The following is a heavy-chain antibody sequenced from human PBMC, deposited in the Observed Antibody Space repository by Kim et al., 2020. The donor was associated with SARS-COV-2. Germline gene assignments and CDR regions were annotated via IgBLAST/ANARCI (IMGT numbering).Heavy chain of an antibody. Sequence: DYAGSVKSRITINPDTSKNQFSLQLNSITPEDTAVYYCARARQGGWFFDYWGQGTLVTVSS. V-gene: IGHV6-1*01. CDR3: ARARQGGWFFDY. D-gene: IGHD6-19*01. J-gene: IGHJ4*02.